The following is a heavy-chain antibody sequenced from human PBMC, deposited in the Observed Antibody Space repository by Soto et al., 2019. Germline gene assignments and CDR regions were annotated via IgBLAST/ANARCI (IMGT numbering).Heavy chain of an antibody. CDR3: VKGGYDILTGYYFDY. V-gene: IGHV3-64D*09. CDR2: ISSNGGST. Sequence: GSLRLSCSASGFPFSSYAMHWVRQAPGKGLEYVSAISSNGGSTYYADSVKGRFTISRDNSKNTLYLQMSSLRAEDTAVYYCVKGGYDILTGYYFDYWGQGTLVTVSS. D-gene: IGHD3-9*01. J-gene: IGHJ4*02. CDR1: GFPFSSYA.